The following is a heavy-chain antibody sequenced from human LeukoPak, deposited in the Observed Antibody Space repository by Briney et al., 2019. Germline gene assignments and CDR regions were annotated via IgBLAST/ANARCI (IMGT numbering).Heavy chain of an antibody. CDR2: ISYDGSNK. Sequence: GGSLRLSCAASGFTFSSYGMHWVRQAPGKGLEWVAVISYDGSNKYYADSVKGRFTISRDNSKNTLYLQMNSLRAEDTAVYYCANLDYPNYFDYWGQGTLVTVSS. V-gene: IGHV3-30*18. D-gene: IGHD4-11*01. CDR1: GFTFSSYG. CDR3: ANLDYPNYFDY. J-gene: IGHJ4*02.